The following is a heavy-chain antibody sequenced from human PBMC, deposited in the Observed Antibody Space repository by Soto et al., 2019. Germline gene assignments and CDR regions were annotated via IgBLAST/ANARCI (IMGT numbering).Heavy chain of an antibody. V-gene: IGHV3-9*02. CDR3: ARGYHSGDYVGWFHP. CDR2: IRWNSGSM. Sequence: EVQLVESGGGLVHPGGSLRLSCAASGFTSDNYAMHWVRHAPGKGLEWVSGIRWNSGSMAYADSVKGRFTISRDSAKNSLYLPMNSPQPADTALYYRARGYHSGDYVGWFHPWGPGTLVTVS. J-gene: IGHJ5*01. D-gene: IGHD4-17*01. CDR1: GFTSDNYA.